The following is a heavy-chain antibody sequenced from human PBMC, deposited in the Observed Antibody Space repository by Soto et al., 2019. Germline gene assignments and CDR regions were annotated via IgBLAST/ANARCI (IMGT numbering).Heavy chain of an antibody. V-gene: IGHV3-33*01. CDR1: GFSFSNYG. Sequence: QVQLVESGGGVVQPGRSLRLSCAASGFSFSNYGMHWVRQAPGKGLAWVAVLWFDGSNKYYADSVKGRFTISRYNSKNPLYLQMNSLRAEDTAVYYCARDQGGITMILAYVDSWGQGALVTVSS. CDR2: LWFDGSNK. J-gene: IGHJ4*02. CDR3: ARDQGGITMILAYVDS. D-gene: IGHD3-22*01.